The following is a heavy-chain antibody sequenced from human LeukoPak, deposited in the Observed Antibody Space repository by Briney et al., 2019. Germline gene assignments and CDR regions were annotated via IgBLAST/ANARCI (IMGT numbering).Heavy chain of an antibody. CDR2: INAGNGNT. V-gene: IGHV1-3*01. CDR1: GGTFSSYA. D-gene: IGHD4-17*01. Sequence: ASVKVSCKASGGTFSSYAISWVRQAPGQRLEWMGWINAGNGNTKYSQKFQGRVTITRDTSASTAYMELSSLRSEDTAVYYCARAPTTVTTSACDYWGQGTLVTVSS. J-gene: IGHJ4*02. CDR3: ARAPTTVTTSACDY.